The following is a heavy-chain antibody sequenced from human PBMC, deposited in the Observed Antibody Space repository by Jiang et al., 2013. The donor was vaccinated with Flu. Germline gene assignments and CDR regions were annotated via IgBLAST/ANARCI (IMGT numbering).Heavy chain of an antibody. CDR2: IWSDGNNK. Sequence: VQPGRSLRLSCAASGFPFSDSGMHWVRQAPGKGLEWVAVIWSDGNNKYYVDSVQGRFTISRDNSKNTLYLQMNSLRAEDTALYYCVRETGGGGTYTNAFDIWGQGTMVTVSS. J-gene: IGHJ3*02. CDR3: VRETGGGGTYTNAFDI. D-gene: IGHD1-26*01. CDR1: GFPFSDSG. V-gene: IGHV3-33*01.